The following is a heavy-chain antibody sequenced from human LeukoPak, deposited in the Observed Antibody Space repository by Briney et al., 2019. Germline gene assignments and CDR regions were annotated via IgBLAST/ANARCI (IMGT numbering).Heavy chain of an antibody. J-gene: IGHJ4*02. D-gene: IGHD3-10*01. V-gene: IGHV1-18*01. CDR1: GYTFTSYG. Sequence: ASVKVSCKASGYTFTSYGISWVRQAPGQGLEWMGWISAYNGNTNYAQKFQGRVTITADESTSTAYMELSSLRSEDTAVYYCARDITMVRGTWGQGTLVTVSS. CDR3: ARDITMVRGT. CDR2: ISAYNGNT.